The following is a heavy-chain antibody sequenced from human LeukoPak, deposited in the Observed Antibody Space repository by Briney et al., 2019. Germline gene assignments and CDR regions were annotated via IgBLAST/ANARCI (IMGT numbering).Heavy chain of an antibody. D-gene: IGHD6-13*01. CDR1: GGSISSYY. Sequence: SETLSLTCTVSGGSISSYYWSWIRQPPGKGLEWIGYIYYSGSTNYNPSLKSRVTISVNTSKNQFSLKLSSVTAADTAVYYCARGTYTSRWYYFDYWGQGALVTVSS. CDR3: ARGTYTSRWYYFDY. CDR2: IYYSGST. J-gene: IGHJ4*02. V-gene: IGHV4-59*01.